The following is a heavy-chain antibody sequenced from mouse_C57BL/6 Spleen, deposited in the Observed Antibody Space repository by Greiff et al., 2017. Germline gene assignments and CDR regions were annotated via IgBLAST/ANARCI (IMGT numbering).Heavy chain of an antibody. Sequence: VQLKQPGAELVKPGASVKLSCKASGYTFTSYWMHWVKQRPGQGLEWIGMIHPNSGSTNYNEKFKSKATLTVDKSSSTAYMQLSSLTSEDSAVYCCARDYGIPYYAMDYWGQGTSVTVSS. CDR3: ARDYGIPYYAMDY. CDR1: GYTFTSYW. V-gene: IGHV1-64*01. CDR2: IHPNSGST. J-gene: IGHJ4*01. D-gene: IGHD2-1*01.